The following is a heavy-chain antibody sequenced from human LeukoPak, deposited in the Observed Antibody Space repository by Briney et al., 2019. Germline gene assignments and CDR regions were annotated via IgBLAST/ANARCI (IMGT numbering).Heavy chain of an antibody. V-gene: IGHV4-39*01. CDR2: NYYSGGT. D-gene: IGHD6-13*01. CDR1: GGSIGRCSYY. CDR3: AKHGSIATGAFTY. J-gene: IGHJ4*02. Sequence: PSETLSLTCSVSGGSIGRCSYYWGWTRQPPGKGLEWIGSNYYSGGTSYNPALNRCATTSEDPSRNQSPLQLGPVPAANTAWYYCAKHGSIATGAFTYWGQGTLVTVSS.